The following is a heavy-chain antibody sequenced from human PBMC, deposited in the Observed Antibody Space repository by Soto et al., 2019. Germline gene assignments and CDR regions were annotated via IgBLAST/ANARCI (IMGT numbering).Heavy chain of an antibody. CDR1: GGSINSGGYY. D-gene: IGHD3-22*01. Sequence: SETLSLTCTVSGGSINSGGYYLICIRQHPGSGLAWIGYIYYCGSTYYNPSLKSRVTISVDTSKNQFSLKLSSVTAADTAVYYCARESDSSGYIRRFDYWGQGTLVTVSS. J-gene: IGHJ4*02. CDR3: ARESDSSGYIRRFDY. CDR2: IYYCGST. V-gene: IGHV4-31*03.